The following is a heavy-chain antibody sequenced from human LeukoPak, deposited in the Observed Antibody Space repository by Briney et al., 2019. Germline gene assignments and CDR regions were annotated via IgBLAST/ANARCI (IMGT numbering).Heavy chain of an antibody. J-gene: IGHJ6*02. CDR3: ARKGWFYGMDV. D-gene: IGHD2-15*01. CDR2: IYYSGST. Sequence: SETLSLTCTVSGGSISSGGYYWSWIRQHPGKGLEWIGYIYYSGSTYYNPSLKSRVTISVDKSKNQFSLKLSSVTAADTAVYYCARKGWFYGMDVWGQGTTVTVSS. V-gene: IGHV4-31*03. CDR1: GGSISSGGYY.